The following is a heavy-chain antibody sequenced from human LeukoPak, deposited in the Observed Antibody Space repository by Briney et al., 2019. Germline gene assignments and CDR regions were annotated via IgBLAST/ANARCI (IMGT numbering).Heavy chain of an antibody. D-gene: IGHD6-19*01. CDR2: IIPILGIA. Sequence: ASVKVSCKASGGTFSSYAISWVRQAPGQGLEWMGRIIPILGIANYAQNLQGRVTMTTDTSTSTAYMELRTLRSDDTAVYYCARDGRRAVPGTVGWFDPWGQGTLVTVSS. CDR1: GGTFSSYA. V-gene: IGHV1-69*04. J-gene: IGHJ5*02. CDR3: ARDGRRAVPGTVGWFDP.